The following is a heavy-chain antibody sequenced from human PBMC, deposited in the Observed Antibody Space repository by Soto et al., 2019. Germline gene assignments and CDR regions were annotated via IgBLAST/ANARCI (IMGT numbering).Heavy chain of an antibody. J-gene: IGHJ4*02. CDR3: TRGPRSTSTGTGAF. V-gene: IGHV3-74*01. Sequence: WWSLRLSCSASVFTFSIYWMHWVRQVPGKGPEWVSRINDDGISTNYADSVKGRFTISRDNAKNTLYLQMNALRVEDTAVYYCTRGPRSTSTGTGAFWGQGTLVTVAT. D-gene: IGHD1-1*01. CDR2: INDDGIST. CDR1: VFTFSIYW.